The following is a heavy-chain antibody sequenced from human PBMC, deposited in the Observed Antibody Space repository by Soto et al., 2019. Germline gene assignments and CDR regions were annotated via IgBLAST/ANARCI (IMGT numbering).Heavy chain of an antibody. D-gene: IGHD1-26*01. CDR3: ARDRGGTFHL. CDR2: IYDTGRT. Sequence: TSETLSLTCPVSGGSISSFYWSWIRQSPGKGLEWIGSIYDTGRTNYNPSLESRVTISVDRSKNQFSLKLTSVTAADRAVYYCARDRGGTFHLWAQGTLVTVS. CDR1: GGSISSFY. V-gene: IGHV4-59*01. J-gene: IGHJ1*01.